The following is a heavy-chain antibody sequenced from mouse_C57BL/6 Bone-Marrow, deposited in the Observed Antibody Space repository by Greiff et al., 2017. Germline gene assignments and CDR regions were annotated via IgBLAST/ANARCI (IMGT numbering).Heavy chain of an antibody. CDR1: GYTFTSYW. V-gene: IGHV1-55*01. J-gene: IGHJ1*03. D-gene: IGHD1-1*01. Sequence: VQLQQPGAELVKPGASVKMSCKASGYTFTSYWITWVKQRPGQGLEWIGDIYPGSGSTNYNEKFKSKATLTVDTSSSTAYMQLSSLTSEDSAVYYCASYLITTVVHWYFDVWGTGTTVTVSS. CDR2: IYPGSGST. CDR3: ASYLITTVVHWYFDV.